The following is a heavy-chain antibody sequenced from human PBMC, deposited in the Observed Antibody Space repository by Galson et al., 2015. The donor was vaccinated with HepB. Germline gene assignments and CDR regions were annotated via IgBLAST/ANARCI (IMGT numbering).Heavy chain of an antibody. V-gene: IGHV4-39*01. CDR2: IYYSGST. CDR1: GGSISSSSYY. CDR3: ARQHGDMIVVVTGAFDI. J-gene: IGHJ3*02. Sequence: SETLSLTCTVSGGSISSSSYYWGWIRQPPGKGLEWVGSIYYSGSTYYNPSLKSRVTISVDTSKNQSSLKLSSVTAADTAVYYCARQHGDMIVVVTGAFDIWGQGTMVTVSS. D-gene: IGHD3-22*01.